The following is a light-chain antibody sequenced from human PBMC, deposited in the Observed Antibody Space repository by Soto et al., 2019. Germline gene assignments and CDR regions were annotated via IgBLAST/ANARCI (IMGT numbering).Light chain of an antibody. Sequence: EIVLTQSPATLPLSPGERATLSCRASQSVSNYLAWFQQKPGQAPRLLIYDASNRATGITARFSGSGSVTDFTLTISSLEPEDFAVYYCQQRSNWPITFGQGTRLESK. CDR2: DAS. J-gene: IGKJ5*01. CDR1: QSVSNY. V-gene: IGKV3-11*01. CDR3: QQRSNWPIT.